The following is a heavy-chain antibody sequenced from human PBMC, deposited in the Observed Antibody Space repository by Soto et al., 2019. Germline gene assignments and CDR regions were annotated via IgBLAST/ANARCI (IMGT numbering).Heavy chain of an antibody. CDR3: ARGLTMVRGYHYYYYGMDV. CDR1: GGSFSGYY. V-gene: IGHV4-34*01. CDR2: INHSGST. D-gene: IGHD3-10*01. J-gene: IGHJ6*02. Sequence: QVQLQQWGAGLLKPSETLSLTCAVYGGSFSGYYWSWIRQPPGKGLEWIGEINHSGSTNYNPSLKSRVTISVDTSKNQFSLKLSSVTAADTAVYYCARGLTMVRGYHYYYYGMDVWGQGTTVTVSS.